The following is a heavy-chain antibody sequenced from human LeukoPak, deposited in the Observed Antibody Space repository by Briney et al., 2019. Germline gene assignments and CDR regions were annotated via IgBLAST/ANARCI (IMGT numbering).Heavy chain of an antibody. CDR1: GYTFTSYG. CDR2: IIPIFGTA. Sequence: GASVKVSCKASGYTFTSYGISWVRQAPGQGLEWMGGIIPIFGTANYAQKFQGRVTITTDESTSTAYMELSSLRSEDTAVYYCASSVFGVSLPGYWGQGTLVTVSS. D-gene: IGHD3-3*02. V-gene: IGHV1-69*05. CDR3: ASSVFGVSLPGY. J-gene: IGHJ4*02.